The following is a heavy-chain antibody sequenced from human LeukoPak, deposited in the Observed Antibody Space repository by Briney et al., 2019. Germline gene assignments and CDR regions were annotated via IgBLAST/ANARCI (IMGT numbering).Heavy chain of an antibody. CDR1: GFTVSSNY. D-gene: IGHD1-26*01. CDR3: ARMNSGTYFDY. CDR2: LYSDAST. V-gene: IGHV3-53*04. Sequence: GGSLRLSCAATGFTVSSNYMSWVRQAPGKGQEWVSVLYSDASTYYADSVKGRFIISRLSSENTLYLQMNSLRVEDTAVYYCARMNSGTYFDYWGQGTLVSVSS. J-gene: IGHJ4*02.